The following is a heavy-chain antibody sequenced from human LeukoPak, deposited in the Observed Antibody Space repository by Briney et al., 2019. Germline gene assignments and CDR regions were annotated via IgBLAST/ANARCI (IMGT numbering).Heavy chain of an antibody. Sequence: PGGSLRLSCAASGVTFSTYPMNWGRQAPGKGLEWVSSIGGSSSSIYYADPVKGRFTISRDNARNSLYLQMNSLRAEDTAIYYCAREKDEGFDYWGQRTLVTVSS. CDR1: GVTFSTYP. J-gene: IGHJ4*02. CDR2: IGGSSSSI. V-gene: IGHV3-21*01. CDR3: AREKDEGFDY.